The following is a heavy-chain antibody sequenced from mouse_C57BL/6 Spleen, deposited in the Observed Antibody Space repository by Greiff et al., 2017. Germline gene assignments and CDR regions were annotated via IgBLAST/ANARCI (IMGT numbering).Heavy chain of an antibody. V-gene: IGHV1-39*01. Sequence: EVQLQQSGPELVKPGASVKISCKASGYSFTDYNMNWVKQSNGKSLEWIGVINPNYGTTSYNQKFKGKATLTVDQSSSTAYMQLNSLTSEDSAVXYGAREDYYGSSYGPFDYWGQGTTLTVSS. J-gene: IGHJ2*01. CDR2: INPNYGTT. CDR3: AREDYYGSSYGPFDY. CDR1: GYSFTDYN. D-gene: IGHD1-1*01.